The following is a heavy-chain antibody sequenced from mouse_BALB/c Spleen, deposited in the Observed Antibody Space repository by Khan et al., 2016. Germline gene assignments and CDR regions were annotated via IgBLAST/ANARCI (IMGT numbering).Heavy chain of an antibody. CDR3: ARAGDYGYLAY. V-gene: IGHV4-1*02. CDR2: INPDSRTT. CDR1: GFDFRRYW. Sequence: EVKLLESGGGLVQPGGSLKLSCAASGFDFRRYWMSWVRQAPGKGLEWIGEINPDSRTTNYTPSLKDKFTISRDNAKNTLYLQMSKVRSEDTALYYCARAGDYGYLAYWGQGTLVSVSA. J-gene: IGHJ3*01. D-gene: IGHD2-4*01.